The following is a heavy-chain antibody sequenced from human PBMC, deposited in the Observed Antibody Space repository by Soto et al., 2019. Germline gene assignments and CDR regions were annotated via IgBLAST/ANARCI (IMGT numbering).Heavy chain of an antibody. Sequence: PSETLSLTCTVSGGSISSSNYYWGWIRQPPGKGLEWVGSMYYSGSTYYNTSLKSRVTISVDTSNNQFSLTLSSVTASYTAVYYCSCCYPVGYSSSWSALNWFDPWSQGTLVTVSS. J-gene: IGHJ5*02. CDR1: GGSISSSNYY. V-gene: IGHV4-39*01. D-gene: IGHD6-13*01. CDR3: SCCYPVGYSSSWSALNWFDP. CDR2: MYYSGST.